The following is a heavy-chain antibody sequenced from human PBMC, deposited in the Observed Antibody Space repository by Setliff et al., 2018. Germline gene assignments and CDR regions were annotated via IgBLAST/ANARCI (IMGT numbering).Heavy chain of an antibody. J-gene: IGHJ6*03. V-gene: IGHV4-34*01. CDR1: GGPFSGYY. CDR2: INHSGST. CDR3: ARGSKSSTSSRNYYYTDV. Sequence: SETLSLTCAVYGGPFSGYYWSWIRQPPGKGLEWIGEINHSGSTNYNPSLKSRVTISVDTSKNQFSLKLSSVTAADTAVYYCARGSKSSTSSRNYYYTDVWGKGTTVTVSS. D-gene: IGHD2-2*01.